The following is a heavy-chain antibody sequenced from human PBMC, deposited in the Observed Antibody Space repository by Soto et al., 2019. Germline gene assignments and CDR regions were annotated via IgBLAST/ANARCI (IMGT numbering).Heavy chain of an antibody. V-gene: IGHV4-30-4*01. Sequence: QVQLQESGPGLVKHSQTLSLTCTVSGGSISSGDYYWSWIRQPPGKGLEWIGYIYYSGSTYYNPSLMSRVTISVDTSKNQFSLKLSSVTAADTAVYYCARGVPDYGGNNWFDPWGQLTLVTVAS. CDR1: GGSISSGDYY. J-gene: IGHJ5*02. CDR3: ARGVPDYGGNNWFDP. CDR2: IYYSGST. D-gene: IGHD4-17*01.